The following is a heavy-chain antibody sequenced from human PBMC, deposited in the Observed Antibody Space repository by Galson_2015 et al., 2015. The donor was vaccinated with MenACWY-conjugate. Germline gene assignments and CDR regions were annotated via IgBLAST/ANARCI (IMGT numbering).Heavy chain of an antibody. CDR1: GYTFTSYG. V-gene: IGHV1-18*04. Sequence: SVKVSCKASGYTFTSYGISWVRQAPGHGLEWMGWISAYNGNTNYAQKLQGRVNMTTDTSTSTAYMELRSLRSDDTAVYYCARDITGTPAGYFDYWGQGTLVTVSS. CDR2: ISAYNGNT. J-gene: IGHJ4*02. D-gene: IGHD1-20*01. CDR3: ARDITGTPAGYFDY.